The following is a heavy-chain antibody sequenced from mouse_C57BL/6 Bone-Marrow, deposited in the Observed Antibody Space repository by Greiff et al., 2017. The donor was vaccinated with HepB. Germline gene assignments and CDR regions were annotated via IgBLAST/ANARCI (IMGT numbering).Heavy chain of an antibody. CDR1: GYTFTDYY. CDR2: IYPGSGNT. Sequence: QVQLQQSGAELVRPGASVKLSCKASGYTFTDYYINWVKQRPGQGLEWIARIYPGSGNTYYNEKFKGKATLTAEKSSSTAYMQLSSLTSEDSAVYYCTIFVWLLSWYFDVWGTGTTVTVSS. V-gene: IGHV1-76*01. CDR3: TIFVWLLSWYFDV. J-gene: IGHJ1*03. D-gene: IGHD2-3*01.